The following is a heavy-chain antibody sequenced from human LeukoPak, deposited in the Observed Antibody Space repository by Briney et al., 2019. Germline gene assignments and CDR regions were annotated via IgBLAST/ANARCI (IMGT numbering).Heavy chain of an antibody. CDR1: GGSISSYY. J-gene: IGHJ6*03. CDR2: IYYSGST. CDR3: AREVGVVPAAIRGVSRYYYYYMDV. Sequence: SETLSLTCTVSGGSISSYYWSWIRQPPGKGLEWIGYIYYSGSTNYNPSLKSRVTISVDTSKNQFSLKLSSVTAADTAVYYCAREVGVVPAAIRGVSRYYYYYMDVWGKGTTVTVSS. V-gene: IGHV4-59*12. D-gene: IGHD2-2*02.